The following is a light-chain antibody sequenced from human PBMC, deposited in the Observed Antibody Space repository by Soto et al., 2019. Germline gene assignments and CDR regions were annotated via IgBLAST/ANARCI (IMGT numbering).Light chain of an antibody. CDR3: QQYGSSPFT. V-gene: IGKV3-20*01. CDR2: PAS. J-gene: IGKJ3*01. Sequence: EIVLTQSPGTLSLSPGERATLSCRASQIVNANDLAWYQQKPGQSPRLLIFPASSRATGIPDRFSGSGSGTDFTLTISRVEPEDFAVYYCQQYGSSPFTFGPGTKVDIK. CDR1: QIVNAND.